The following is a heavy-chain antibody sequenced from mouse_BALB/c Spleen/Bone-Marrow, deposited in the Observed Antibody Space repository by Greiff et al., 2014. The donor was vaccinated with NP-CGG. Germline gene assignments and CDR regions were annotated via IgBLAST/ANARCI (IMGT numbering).Heavy chain of an antibody. J-gene: IGHJ1*01. Sequence: VKLQESGAELMKPGASVKISCKATGYTFSSYWIEWVKQRPGHGLEWIGEILPESGSTNYNEKFKGKATFTADTSSNTAYMQLSSLASEDSAVYYCARRGGWLGYFDVWGAGTTATVSS. D-gene: IGHD2-3*01. CDR3: ARRGGWLGYFDV. V-gene: IGHV1-9*01. CDR2: ILPESGST. CDR1: GYTFSSYW.